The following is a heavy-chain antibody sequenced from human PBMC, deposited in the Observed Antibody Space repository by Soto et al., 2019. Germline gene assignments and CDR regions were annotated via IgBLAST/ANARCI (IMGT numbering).Heavy chain of an antibody. CDR3: ARDFESCPFDY. V-gene: IGHV1-46*04. J-gene: IGHJ4*02. CDR1: GYTFTSYY. CDR2: INPSGGST. D-gene: IGHD2-15*01. Sequence: QVQLVQSGAEVKKPGASVKVSCKASGYTFTSYYMHWVRQAPGQGLEWMGIINPSGGSTSYAQKLQGRVTMPSDTSTSTVYMELSSLRSEDTAVYYCARDFESCPFDYWGQGTLVTVSS.